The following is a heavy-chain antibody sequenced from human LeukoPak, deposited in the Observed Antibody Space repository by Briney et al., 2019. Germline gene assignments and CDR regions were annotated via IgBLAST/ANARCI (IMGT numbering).Heavy chain of an antibody. Sequence: GGSLRLSCAASGFTFSSYAMNWVRQAPGKGLEWVSTISDSGGSTYYADSVRGRFTISRDNAKNSLYLQMNSLRADDTAVYFCARGSMHYFGDYWGQGTLVTVSS. D-gene: IGHD2/OR15-2a*01. CDR1: GFTFSSYA. CDR3: ARGSMHYFGDY. CDR2: ISDSGGST. V-gene: IGHV3-23*01. J-gene: IGHJ4*02.